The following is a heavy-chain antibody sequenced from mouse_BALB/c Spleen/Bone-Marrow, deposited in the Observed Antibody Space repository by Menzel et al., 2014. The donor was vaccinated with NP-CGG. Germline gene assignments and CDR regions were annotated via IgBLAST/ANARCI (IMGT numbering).Heavy chain of an antibody. J-gene: IGHJ3*01. Sequence: QVHLQQPGAELVRPGVSVKISCKGSGYTFTDYAMHWVKQSHAKSLEWIGVISTYYGDASYNQKFKGKATMTVDKSSSTAYMELARLTSEDSAIYYCAREGGNFPWFAYWGQGTLVTVSA. CDR1: GYTFTDYA. D-gene: IGHD2-1*01. CDR2: ISTYYGDA. V-gene: IGHV1S137*01. CDR3: AREGGNFPWFAY.